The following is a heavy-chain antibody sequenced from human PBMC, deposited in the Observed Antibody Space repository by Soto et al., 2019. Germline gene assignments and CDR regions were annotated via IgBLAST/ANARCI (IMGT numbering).Heavy chain of an antibody. CDR3: ARLRWSYSYMDV. J-gene: IGHJ6*03. CDR2: IYSGGST. Sequence: GGSLRLSCAASGFTVSSNYMNWVRQAPGKGLEWVSVIYSGGSTFHADSVRGRFTISRDNSKNTLYLQMNSLRVEDTAVYYCARLRWSYSYMDVWGKGTTVTVSS. CDR1: GFTVSSNY. V-gene: IGHV3-66*01. D-gene: IGHD3-3*01.